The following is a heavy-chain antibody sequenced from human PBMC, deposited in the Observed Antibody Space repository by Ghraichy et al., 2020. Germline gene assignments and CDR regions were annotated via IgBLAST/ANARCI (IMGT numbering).Heavy chain of an antibody. Sequence: GGSLRLTCAASGFTFDDYAMHWVRQAPGKGLEWVSGISWNSGSIGYADSVKGRFTISRDKAKNSLYLQMNSLRAEDTSLYYCAKGSTEYYYVSSGYLDYFDYWVQGTMVTVSS. CDR1: GFTFDDYA. CDR3: AKGSTEYYYVSSGYLDYFDY. D-gene: IGHD3-22*01. CDR2: ISWNSGSI. V-gene: IGHV3-9*01. J-gene: IGHJ4*02.